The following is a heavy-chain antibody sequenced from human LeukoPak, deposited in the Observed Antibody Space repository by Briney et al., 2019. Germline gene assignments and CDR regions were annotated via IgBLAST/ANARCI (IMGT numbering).Heavy chain of an antibody. D-gene: IGHD5-18*01. V-gene: IGHV4-59*11. CDR2: IYYGGST. CDR3: ASHSYGYSVYAFDI. Sequence: MSSETLSLTCTVSGGSINSPYWTWIRQPPGKGLEWIGYIYYGGSTNYNPSLKSRVTISVDTSKNQFSLKLSSVTAADTAVYYCASHSYGYSVYAFDIWGQGTMVTVSS. J-gene: IGHJ3*02. CDR1: GGSINSPY.